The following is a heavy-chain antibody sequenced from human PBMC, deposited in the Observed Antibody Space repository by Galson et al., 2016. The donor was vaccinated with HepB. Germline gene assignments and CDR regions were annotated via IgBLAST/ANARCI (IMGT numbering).Heavy chain of an antibody. V-gene: IGHV4-59*01. CDR1: GGSINNYY. Sequence: SETLSLTCNISGGSINNYYWTWIRQPPGRGLEWIGHAYFSGRTDYNPSLKSRVTISLDSSKNHFSLRLISVTAADTALYFCARTGGYYETSGYSFDYWGRGTLVTVSS. D-gene: IGHD3-22*01. CDR3: ARTGGYYETSGYSFDY. J-gene: IGHJ4*02. CDR2: AYFSGRT.